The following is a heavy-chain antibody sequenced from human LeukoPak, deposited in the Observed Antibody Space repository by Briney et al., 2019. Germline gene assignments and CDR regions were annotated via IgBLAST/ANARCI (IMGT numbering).Heavy chain of an antibody. Sequence: GGSLRLSCAASGLAFSSYAMNWVRQPPGKGLEWVSTICVASITFYSDSVKGRFTISRDNSRNTVYLQMTSLRADDTAVYYCADYGVSGVRNNFYWGQGTLVTVSS. V-gene: IGHV3-23*01. CDR1: GLAFSSYA. CDR2: ICVASIT. CDR3: ADYGVSGVRNNFY. D-gene: IGHD3-3*01. J-gene: IGHJ4*02.